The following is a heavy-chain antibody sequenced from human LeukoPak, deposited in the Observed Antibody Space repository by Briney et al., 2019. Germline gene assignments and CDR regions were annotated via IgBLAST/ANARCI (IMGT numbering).Heavy chain of an antibody. Sequence: GGSLRLSCAASGFTFDDYGMSWVRQAPGKGLEWVSGIKWNGGSTSYADSVKGRFTISRDNSKNTLYLQMNSLRAEDTAVYYCARVLAFWSGYYGYYYYYYMDVWGKGTTVTVSS. V-gene: IGHV3-20*04. D-gene: IGHD3-3*01. CDR2: IKWNGGST. CDR3: ARVLAFWSGYYGYYYYYYMDV. CDR1: GFTFDDYG. J-gene: IGHJ6*03.